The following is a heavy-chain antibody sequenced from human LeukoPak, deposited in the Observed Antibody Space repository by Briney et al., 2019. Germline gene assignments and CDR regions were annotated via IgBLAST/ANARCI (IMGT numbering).Heavy chain of an antibody. CDR2: ISGSGDNT. CDR1: GSTFSNYA. D-gene: IGHD1-26*01. Sequence: HAGGSLRLSCAASGSTFSNYAMSWVRQAPGKGLEWVSSISGSGDNTYYADSVKGRFTISRDNSKNTLYVQMNSLRAEDTAIYYCAKSRPGTYWGGVHYWGQGTLVTVSS. V-gene: IGHV3-23*01. J-gene: IGHJ4*02. CDR3: AKSRPGTYWGGVHY.